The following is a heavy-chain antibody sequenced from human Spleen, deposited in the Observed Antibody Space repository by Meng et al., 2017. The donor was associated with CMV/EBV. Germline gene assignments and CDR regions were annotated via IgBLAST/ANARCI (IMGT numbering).Heavy chain of an antibody. Sequence: ASVKVSCKASGYTFTGYYVHWVRQAPGQGLEWMGIINPSGGSTIYAQKFQGRLTMTRDTSTSTVYMELSSLRSEDTAVYYCARDEAGITIFGVAKSYNWLDPWGQGTLVTVS. J-gene: IGHJ5*02. CDR2: INPSGGST. V-gene: IGHV1-46*01. CDR3: ARDEAGITIFGVAKSYNWLDP. D-gene: IGHD3-3*01. CDR1: GYTFTGYY.